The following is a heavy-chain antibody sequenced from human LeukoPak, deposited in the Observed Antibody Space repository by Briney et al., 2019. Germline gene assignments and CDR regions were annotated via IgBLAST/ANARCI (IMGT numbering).Heavy chain of an antibody. D-gene: IGHD6-19*01. CDR2: INPNSGGT. CDR1: GYTFTGYY. CDR3: ARENMYSSGWYYFDY. Sequence: GASVKVSCKASGYTFTGYYMHWVRQAPGQGLEWMGWINPNSGGTNYAQKIQGRVTMTRDTSISTAYMELSRLRSDDTAVYYCARENMYSSGWYYFDYWGQGTLVTVSS. J-gene: IGHJ4*02. V-gene: IGHV1-2*02.